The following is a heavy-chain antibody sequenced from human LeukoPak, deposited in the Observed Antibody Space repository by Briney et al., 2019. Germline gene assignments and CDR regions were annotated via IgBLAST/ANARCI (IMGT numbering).Heavy chain of an antibody. CDR1: GFTFSNYW. CDR3: ARCRRAMSWVGAFDI. Sequence: GGSLRLSCAASGFTFSNYWMTWVRQAPGKRLEWVASVNKDGSEEYYVDSVKGRFTTSRDNAKNSLFLQMNSLRAEDTAVYYCARCRRAMSWVGAFDIWGQGTMVTVSS. J-gene: IGHJ3*02. CDR2: VNKDGSEE. V-gene: IGHV3-7*01. D-gene: IGHD1-26*01.